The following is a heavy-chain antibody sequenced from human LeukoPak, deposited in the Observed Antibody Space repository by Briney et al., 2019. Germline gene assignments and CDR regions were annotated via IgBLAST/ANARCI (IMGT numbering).Heavy chain of an antibody. CDR3: ARDVGFNNGWPA. D-gene: IGHD6-19*01. CDR2: ISVGGSDE. CDR1: GFSFKTYE. Sequence: GGSLRLSCVASGFSFKTYEMNWVRQAPGKGLEWISYISVGGSDEDYADSVKGRFSISRDNAKNSLFLQMSSLRVEDTAVYYCARDVGFNNGWPAWGQGTLVTVSP. V-gene: IGHV3-48*03. J-gene: IGHJ5*02.